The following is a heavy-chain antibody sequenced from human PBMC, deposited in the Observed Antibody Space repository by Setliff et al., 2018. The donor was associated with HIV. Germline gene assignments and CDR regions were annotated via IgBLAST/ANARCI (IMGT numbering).Heavy chain of an antibody. V-gene: IGHV7-4-1*02. D-gene: IGHD2-8*02. Sequence: ASVKVSCKASGYTFTTYGISWVRQAPGQGPEWMGWINTETGNPMYAQGFRGRLVFSLDSSVNTAYLQINSLKTEDTAMYYCARVGSYWSTFDYWGQGALVTVSS. CDR1: GYTFTTYG. CDR2: INTETGNP. J-gene: IGHJ4*02. CDR3: ARVGSYWSTFDY.